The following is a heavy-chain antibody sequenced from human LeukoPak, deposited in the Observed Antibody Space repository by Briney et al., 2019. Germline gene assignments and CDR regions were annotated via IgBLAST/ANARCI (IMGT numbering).Heavy chain of an antibody. J-gene: IGHJ5*02. V-gene: IGHV4-34*01. CDR2: INHSGST. CDR3: ARHTTVTSNWFDP. Sequence: SETLSLTCAVYGGSFSGYYWSWIRQPPGKGLEWIGEINHSGSTNYNPSLKSRVTISVDTSKNQFSLKLSSVTAADTAVYYCARHTTVTSNWFDPWGQGTLVTVSS. CDR1: GGSFSGYY. D-gene: IGHD4-17*01.